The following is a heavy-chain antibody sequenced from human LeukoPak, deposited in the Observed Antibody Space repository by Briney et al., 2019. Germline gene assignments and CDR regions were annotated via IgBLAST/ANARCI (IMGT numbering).Heavy chain of an antibody. CDR1: GGSISSYY. Sequence: SETLSLTCTVSGGSISSYYWSWIRQPPGKGLELIRYMYYTGSTNYNPSLRSRVTISVDTSKNQFSLKLTSVTAADTAVYYCAKVKIGRDYYDSSDGDYWGQGTLLTVSS. D-gene: IGHD3-22*01. CDR2: MYYTGST. CDR3: AKVKIGRDYYDSSDGDY. J-gene: IGHJ4*02. V-gene: IGHV4-59*01.